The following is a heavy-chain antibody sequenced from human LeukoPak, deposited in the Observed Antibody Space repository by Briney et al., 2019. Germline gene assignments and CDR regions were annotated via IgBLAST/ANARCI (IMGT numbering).Heavy chain of an antibody. Sequence: PGGSLRLSCVASGFTLSDYYMSWIRQAPGKGLEWISFISSSGSTKYYADSVKGRFTISRDTTQNSLYLQLNSLRAEDTALYYCARDTHYYGSGSPAFDLWGRGTMVTVSS. CDR2: ISSSGSTK. CDR1: GFTLSDYY. CDR3: ARDTHYYGSGSPAFDL. V-gene: IGHV3-11*04. J-gene: IGHJ3*01. D-gene: IGHD3-10*01.